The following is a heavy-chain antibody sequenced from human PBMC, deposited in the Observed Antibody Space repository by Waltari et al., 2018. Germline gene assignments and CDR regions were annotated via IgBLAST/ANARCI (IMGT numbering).Heavy chain of an antibody. V-gene: IGHV3-48*03. Sequence: EVQLVESGGGLVQPGGSQRLSCAASGFTFSSYEMNWVPQAPGNGLEWVSYISSSGSTIYYADSVKGRFTISRDNAKNSLYLQMNSLRAEDTSVYYCARGLTMSDAFDIWGQWTMVTVSS. D-gene: IGHD3-10*02. J-gene: IGHJ3*02. CDR2: ISSSGSTI. CDR3: ARGLTMSDAFDI. CDR1: GFTFSSYE.